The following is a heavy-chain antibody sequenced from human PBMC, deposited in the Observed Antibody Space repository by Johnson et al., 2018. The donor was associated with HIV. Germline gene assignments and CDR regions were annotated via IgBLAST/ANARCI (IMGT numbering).Heavy chain of an antibody. CDR1: GFTFDDYD. CDR2: INWNGGST. CDR3: ARKIRITIFGLVISQSNDAFDI. J-gene: IGHJ3*02. D-gene: IGHD3-3*01. V-gene: IGHV3-20*04. Sequence: MQLVESGGGVVRPGGSQRLSCVASGFTFDDYDMSWVRQTPGKGLEWVSVINWNGGSTDYADSVKGRFTISRDNAKNSLYLQMNSLRVEDTALYYCARKIRITIFGLVISQSNDAFDIWGQGTMVTVSS.